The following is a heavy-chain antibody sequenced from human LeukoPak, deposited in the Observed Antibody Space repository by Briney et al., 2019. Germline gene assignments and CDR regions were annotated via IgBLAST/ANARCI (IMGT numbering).Heavy chain of an antibody. Sequence: GGSLRLSCSASGFTFSSYGMTWVRQAPGKGLEWVSGISGSGGRIYYADSVKGRFAISRDNSKNTLYLEMNSLRGEDTALYYCAKDGLAVQTASLHFDYWGQGTLVTVSS. D-gene: IGHD2-2*01. CDR2: ISGSGGRI. CDR1: GFTFSSYG. V-gene: IGHV3-23*01. J-gene: IGHJ4*02. CDR3: AKDGLAVQTASLHFDY.